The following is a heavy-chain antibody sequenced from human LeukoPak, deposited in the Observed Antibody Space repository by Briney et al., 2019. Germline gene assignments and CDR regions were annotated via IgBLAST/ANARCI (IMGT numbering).Heavy chain of an antibody. CDR2: INHSGST. J-gene: IGHJ4*02. D-gene: IGHD6-13*01. Sequence: SETLSLTCAVSGGSISGYYWSWIRQPPGKGLEWIGEINHSGSTNYNPSLKSRVTISVDTSKNQFSLKLSSVTAADTAVYYCGGAAAGNIDYWGQGTLVTVSS. CDR3: GGAAAGNIDY. CDR1: GGSISGYY. V-gene: IGHV4-34*01.